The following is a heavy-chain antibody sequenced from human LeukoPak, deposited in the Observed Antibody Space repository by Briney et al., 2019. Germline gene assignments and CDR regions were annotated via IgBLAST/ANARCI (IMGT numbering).Heavy chain of an antibody. CDR2: ISSSGSTI. D-gene: IGHD3-16*01. CDR3: ASPKWRYDYVWGSYDY. V-gene: IGHV3-48*03. Sequence: GGSLRLSCAASGFTFSSYEMNWVRQAPGKGLEWVSYISSSGSTIYYADSVKGRFTISRDSAKNSLYLQMNSLRAEDTAVYYCASPKWRYDYVWGSYDYWGQGILVTVSS. J-gene: IGHJ4*02. CDR1: GFTFSSYE.